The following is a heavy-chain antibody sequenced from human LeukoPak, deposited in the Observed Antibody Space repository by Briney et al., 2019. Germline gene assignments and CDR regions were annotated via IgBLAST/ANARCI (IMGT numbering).Heavy chain of an antibody. CDR2: IYHSGST. J-gene: IGHJ6*02. D-gene: IGHD6-13*01. CDR1: GGSISSSNW. V-gene: IGHV4-4*02. Sequence: PSETLSLTCAVSGGSISSSNWWSWVRQPPGKGLEWIGEIYHSGSTNYNPSLKSRVTISVDKSKNQFSLKLSSVTAADTAVYYCARLGGSSWYRYYYGMDVWGQGTTVTVSS. CDR3: ARLGGSSWYRYYYGMDV.